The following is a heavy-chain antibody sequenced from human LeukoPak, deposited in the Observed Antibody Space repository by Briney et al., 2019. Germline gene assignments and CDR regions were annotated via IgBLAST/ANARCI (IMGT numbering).Heavy chain of an antibody. J-gene: IGHJ4*02. CDR1: GYTFTGYY. CDR3: ARPYKLLRTAGFDY. Sequence: GASVKVSCKASGYTFTGYYMHWVRQAPGQGLEWMGWINPNSGGTNYAQKFQGRVTMTRDTSISTAYMELSRLRSDDTAVYYCARPYKLLRTAGFDYWGQGTLVTVSS. D-gene: IGHD2-2*01. V-gene: IGHV1-2*02. CDR2: INPNSGGT.